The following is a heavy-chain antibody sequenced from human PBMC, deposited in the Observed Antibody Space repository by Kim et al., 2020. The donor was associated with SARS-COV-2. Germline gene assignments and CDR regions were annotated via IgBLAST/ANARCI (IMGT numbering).Heavy chain of an antibody. V-gene: IGHV3-33*01. CDR2: IWYDGSNK. J-gene: IGHJ4*02. CDR3: AREGQGAYPDY. Sequence: GGSLRLSCAASGFTFSSYGMHWVRQAPGKELEWVAVIWYDGSNKYYADSVKGRFTISRDNSKNTLYLQMNSLRAEDMALYYCAREGQGAYPDYWGQGTLVTVSS. CDR1: GFTFSSYG.